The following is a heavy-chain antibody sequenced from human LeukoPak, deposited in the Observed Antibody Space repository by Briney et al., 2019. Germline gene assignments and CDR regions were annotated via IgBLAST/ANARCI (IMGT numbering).Heavy chain of an antibody. CDR3: ARVGPNLVGADFDY. CDR2: IYYSGST. V-gene: IGHV4-39*07. Sequence: SETLSLTCTVSGGSISSSSYYWGWIRQPPGKGLEWIGSIYYSGSTYYNPSLKSRVTISVDTSKNQFSLKLSSVTAADTAVYYCARVGPNLVGADFDYWGQGTLVTVSS. CDR1: GGSISSSSYY. J-gene: IGHJ4*02. D-gene: IGHD1-26*01.